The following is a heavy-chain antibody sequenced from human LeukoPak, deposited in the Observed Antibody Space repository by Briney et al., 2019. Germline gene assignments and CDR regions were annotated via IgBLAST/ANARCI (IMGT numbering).Heavy chain of an antibody. CDR2: ISYDGSNK. D-gene: IGHD6-19*01. J-gene: IGHJ4*02. CDR3: AKDLGAVAGTRGDY. CDR1: GFTFSSNG. Sequence: GGSLRLSCAASGFTFSSNGMHWVRQAPGKGLEWVAVISYDGSNKYYADSVKGRFTISRDNSKNTLYLQMNSLRAEDTAVYYCAKDLGAVAGTRGDYWGQGTLVTVSS. V-gene: IGHV3-30*18.